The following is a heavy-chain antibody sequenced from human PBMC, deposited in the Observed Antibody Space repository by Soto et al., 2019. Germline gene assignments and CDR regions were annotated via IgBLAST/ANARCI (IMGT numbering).Heavy chain of an antibody. CDR1: GYTFTSYA. Sequence: GASVKVSCKASGYTFTSYAMYWVRQAPGQRLEWMGWINAGNGNTKYSQKFQGRVTITRDTSASTAYMELSSLRSEDTAVYYCARPRRLTVTDPFDYWGQGTLVTVSS. J-gene: IGHJ4*02. CDR3: ARPRRLTVTDPFDY. V-gene: IGHV1-3*01. CDR2: INAGNGNT. D-gene: IGHD4-17*01.